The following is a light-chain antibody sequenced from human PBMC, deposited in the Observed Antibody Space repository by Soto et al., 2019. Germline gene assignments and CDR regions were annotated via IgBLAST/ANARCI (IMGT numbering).Light chain of an antibody. CDR2: GAS. V-gene: IGKV3-20*01. CDR3: QQYGRPPRAT. Sequence: EIVLTQSPGTLSLSPGERATLSFRASQSVSSSFLAWYQQKVGQAPRLLIYGASSRATGIPDRFSGSGSGTDFTLTISKVEPEDFAVYYCQQYGRPPRATFGQGTRLEI. CDR1: QSVSSSF. J-gene: IGKJ5*01.